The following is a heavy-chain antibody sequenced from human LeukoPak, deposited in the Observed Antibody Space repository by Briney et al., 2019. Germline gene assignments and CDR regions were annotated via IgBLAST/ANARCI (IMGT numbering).Heavy chain of an antibody. CDR2: IDKKDNLYAT. D-gene: IGHD2-15*01. Sequence: GGSLKLSCAASGFTFSGSAVHWVRQSSGKGLEWVGHIDKKDNLYATAYAESVKGRFTISRDDSKDTAFLHMDSLKTEDTALYYCTRDRGTYNWFDPWGQGTLVTVPS. CDR3: TRDRGTYNWFDP. V-gene: IGHV3-73*01. CDR1: GFTFSGSA. J-gene: IGHJ5*02.